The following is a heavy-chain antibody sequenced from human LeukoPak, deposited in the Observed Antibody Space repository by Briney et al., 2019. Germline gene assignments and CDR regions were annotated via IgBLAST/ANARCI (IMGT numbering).Heavy chain of an antibody. CDR3: ARALAIVLMVYARGRNWFDP. Sequence: GASVKVSCKASGYTFTGYYMHWVRQAPGQGLEWMGWINPNSGGTNYAQKFQGRVTMTRDTSISTAYMELSRLRSDDTAVYYCARALAIVLMVYARGRNWFDPWGQETLVTVSS. CDR1: GYTFTGYY. CDR2: INPNSGGT. J-gene: IGHJ5*02. V-gene: IGHV1-2*02. D-gene: IGHD2-8*01.